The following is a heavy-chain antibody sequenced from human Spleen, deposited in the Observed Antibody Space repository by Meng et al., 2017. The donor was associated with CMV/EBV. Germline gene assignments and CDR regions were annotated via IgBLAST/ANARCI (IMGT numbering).Heavy chain of an antibody. D-gene: IGHD6-13*01. V-gene: IGHV4-34*01. Sequence: TCAVYGGSFSGYYWSWSRQPPGKGLEWIGEINHRGSTNYNPSLRSRVTISVDTSKNQFSLKLSSVTAADTAVYYCARGPQLVRHWFDPWGQGTLVTVSS. CDR3: ARGPQLVRHWFDP. CDR2: INHRGST. J-gene: IGHJ5*02. CDR1: GGSFSGYY.